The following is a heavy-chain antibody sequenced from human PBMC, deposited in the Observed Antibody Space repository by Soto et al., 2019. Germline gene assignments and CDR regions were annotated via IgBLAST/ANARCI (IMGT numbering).Heavy chain of an antibody. CDR1: GFTFSSYA. V-gene: IGHV3-23*01. Sequence: GGSLRLSCAASGFTFSSYAMSWVRQAPGKGLEWVSAISGSGGSTYYADSVKGRLTISRDNSKNTLYLQMNSLRAEDTAVYYCAKSDIVVVPAAKYVWGKGTTVTVSS. CDR2: ISGSGGST. J-gene: IGHJ6*04. CDR3: AKSDIVVVPAAKYV. D-gene: IGHD2-2*01.